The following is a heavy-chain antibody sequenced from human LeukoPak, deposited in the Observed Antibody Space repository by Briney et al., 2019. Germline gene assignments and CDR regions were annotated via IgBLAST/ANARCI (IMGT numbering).Heavy chain of an antibody. CDR2: ISGSGSST. CDR3: ASRSGNKTC. D-gene: IGHD3-10*01. J-gene: IGHJ4*02. Sequence: GGSLRLSCAASGFTFSSYAMSWVRQAPGKGLEWVSAISGSGSSTYYADSVRGRFTISRDNSKNTLYLQLNSLRAEDAAVYYCASRSGNKTCWGQGTLVIVTS. CDR1: GFTFSSYA. V-gene: IGHV3-23*01.